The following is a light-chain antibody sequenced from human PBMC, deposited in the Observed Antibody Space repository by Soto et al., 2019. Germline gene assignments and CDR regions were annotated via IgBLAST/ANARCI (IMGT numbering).Light chain of an antibody. CDR2: EGS. CDR1: SSDVGSYNL. J-gene: IGLJ3*02. V-gene: IGLV2-23*01. CDR3: CSYAGSSSWV. Sequence: QSVLTQPASVSGSPGQSITISCTGTSSDVGSYNLVSWYQQHPGKAPKLMIYEGSKRPSGVSNRFSCSKSGNTASLTISGLQAEDEADYYCCSYAGSSSWVFGGGTKVTVL.